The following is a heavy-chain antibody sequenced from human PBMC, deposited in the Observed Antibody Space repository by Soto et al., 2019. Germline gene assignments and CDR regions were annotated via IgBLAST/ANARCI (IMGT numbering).Heavy chain of an antibody. Sequence: GASVKVSCKASGYTFTCYYRHWVRQAPGQGLEWMGWINPNSGGTNYAQKFQGWVTMTRDTSISTAYMELSRLRSDDTAVYYCARGTAGDFWSGYYSSTYMDVWGKGTTVTVS. D-gene: IGHD3-3*01. CDR2: INPNSGGT. CDR1: GYTFTCYY. J-gene: IGHJ6*03. V-gene: IGHV1-2*04. CDR3: ARGTAGDFWSGYYSSTYMDV.